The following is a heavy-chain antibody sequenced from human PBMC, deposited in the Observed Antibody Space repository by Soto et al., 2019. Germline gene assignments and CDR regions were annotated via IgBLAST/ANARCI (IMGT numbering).Heavy chain of an antibody. V-gene: IGHV3-33*01. J-gene: IGHJ5*02. CDR1: GFTFSSYG. CDR2: IWYDGSNK. CDR3: ARDWSATGLNWFDP. Sequence: QVQLVESGGGVVQPGRSLRLSCAASGFTFSSYGMHWVRQAPGKGLEWVAVIWYDGSNKYYADSVKGRFTISRDNSKNTLYLQMNSLRAEDTAVYYCARDWSATGLNWFDPWGQGTLVTVSS.